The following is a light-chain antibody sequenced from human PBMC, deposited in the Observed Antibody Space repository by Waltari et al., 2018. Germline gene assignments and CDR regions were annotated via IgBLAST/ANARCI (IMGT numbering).Light chain of an antibody. CDR2: EVS. Sequence: QSALTQPASVSGSPGQSIIISCTGTSSDVGDAKYVSWYQQHPGKAPKLMIYEVSNRPSGVSDRFSGSKSGNTASLTISGLQADDEAAYYCSSYTTTSTVLFGGGTELTVL. V-gene: IGLV2-14*03. CDR3: SSYTTTSTVL. J-gene: IGLJ2*01. CDR1: SSDVGDAKY.